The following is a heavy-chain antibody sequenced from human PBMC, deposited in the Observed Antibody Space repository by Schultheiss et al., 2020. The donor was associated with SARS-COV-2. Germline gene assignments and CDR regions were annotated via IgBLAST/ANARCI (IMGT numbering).Heavy chain of an antibody. J-gene: IGHJ6*02. D-gene: IGHD6-19*01. CDR1: GGSFSGYY. CDR2: INHSGST. V-gene: IGHV4-34*01. Sequence: SQTLSLTCAVYGGSFSGYYWSWIRQPPGKGLEWIGEINHSGSTNYNPSLKSRVTISVDTSKNQFSLKLSSVTAADTAVYYCARDFGSSGWFGIGYYGMDVWGQGTTVTVSS. CDR3: ARDFGSSGWFGIGYYGMDV.